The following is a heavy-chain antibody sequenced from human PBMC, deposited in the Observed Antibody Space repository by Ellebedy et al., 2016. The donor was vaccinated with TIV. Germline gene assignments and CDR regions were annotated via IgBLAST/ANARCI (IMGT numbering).Heavy chain of an antibody. CDR1: GFSFRSYW. D-gene: IGHD4-17*01. CDR2: IRDDSEK. Sequence: GGSLRLSCVASGFSFRSYWMSWVRQAPGKGLEWVANIRDDSEKYYVNSVKGRFTISRDNSENSLYLQMHNLRADDTAMYFCAMRRSYGDNAVHINNWFDRWGPGTLVTVSS. CDR3: AMRRSYGDNAVHINNWFDR. V-gene: IGHV3-7*01. J-gene: IGHJ5*02.